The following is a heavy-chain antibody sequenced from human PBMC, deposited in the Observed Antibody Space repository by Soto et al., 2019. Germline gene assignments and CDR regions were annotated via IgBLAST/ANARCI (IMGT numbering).Heavy chain of an antibody. V-gene: IGHV4-34*01. CDR3: ARGYYDILTGYYTPGFDP. CDR2: INHSGST. CDR1: GGSFSGYY. J-gene: IGHJ5*02. Sequence: SETVSLTCVVYGGSFSGYYWSWIRQPPGKGLEWIGEINHSGSTNYNPSLKSRVTISVDTSKNQFSLKLSSVTAADTAVYYCARGYYDILTGYYTPGFDPSGPVTLVTVST. D-gene: IGHD3-9*01.